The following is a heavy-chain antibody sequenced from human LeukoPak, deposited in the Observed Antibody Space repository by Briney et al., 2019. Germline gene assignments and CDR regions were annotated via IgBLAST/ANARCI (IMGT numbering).Heavy chain of an antibody. J-gene: IGHJ6*02. CDR2: IYYSGST. CDR3: ARGRNYYDSSGYLYGLNV. D-gene: IGHD3-22*01. Sequence: PSETLSLTCSVSGGSITSYYWSWIRQPPGKGLEWIGYIYYSGSTNYNPSLKSRVTIAVDTSKNQLSLKLSSVTAADAAVYYCARGRNYYDSSGYLYGLNVWGQGTTVTVSS. CDR1: GGSITSYY. V-gene: IGHV4-59*12.